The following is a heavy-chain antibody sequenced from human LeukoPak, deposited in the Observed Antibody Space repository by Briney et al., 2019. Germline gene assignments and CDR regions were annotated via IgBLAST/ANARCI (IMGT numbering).Heavy chain of an antibody. CDR3: AAGVVVLPLDV. CDR1: GFTFSSYE. V-gene: IGHV3-48*03. D-gene: IGHD2-15*01. Sequence: GGSLGLSCAASGFTFSSYEMNWVRQAPGKGLEWVSFISSSGSAIHYADSVRGRFTISRDNAKNSLYLQMSRLRAEDTAVYYCAAGVVVLPLDVWGQGTTVTVSS. CDR2: ISSSGSAI. J-gene: IGHJ6*02.